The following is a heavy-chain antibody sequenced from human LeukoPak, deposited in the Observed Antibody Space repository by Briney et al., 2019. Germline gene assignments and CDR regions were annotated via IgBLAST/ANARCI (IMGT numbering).Heavy chain of an antibody. CDR2: ISSSNIYI. V-gene: IGHV3-21*01. CDR1: RFTFSSYS. D-gene: IGHD6-13*01. CDR3: ARDGGSSSWYSGLVVKHMDV. J-gene: IGHJ6*03. Sequence: PGGSLRPSCAASRFTFSSYSMNWVRQAPGKGLEWVSSISSSNIYIYYADSEKGQFTISRDNAKNSLYLQMNSLRAEDTAVYYCARDGGSSSWYSGLVVKHMDVWGRGTTVTVSS.